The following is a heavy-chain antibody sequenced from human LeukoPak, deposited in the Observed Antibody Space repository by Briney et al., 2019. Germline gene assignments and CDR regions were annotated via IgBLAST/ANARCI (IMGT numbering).Heavy chain of an antibody. D-gene: IGHD3-10*01. CDR2: INPSGGST. J-gene: IGHJ3*02. V-gene: IGHV1-46*01. CDR3: ARVATMADAFDI. CDR1: GYTFTSYY. Sequence: ASVKVSCKASGYTFTSYYMNWVRQAPGQGLEGMGIINPSGGSTSYAQKFQGRVTMTRDTSTSTVYMELSSLRSEDTAVYYCARVATMADAFDIWGQGTMVTVSS.